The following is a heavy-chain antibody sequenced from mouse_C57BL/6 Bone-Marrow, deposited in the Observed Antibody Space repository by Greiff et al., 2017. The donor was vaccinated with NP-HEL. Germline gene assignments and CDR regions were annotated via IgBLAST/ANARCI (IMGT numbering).Heavy chain of an antibody. J-gene: IGHJ2*01. CDR2: INPNNGGT. V-gene: IGHV1-26*01. Sequence: EVKLQQSGPELVKPGASVKISCKASGYTFTDYYMNWVKQSHGKSLEWIGDINPNNGGTSYNQKFKGKATLTVDKSSSTAYMELRSLTSEDSAVYYCARKGGEGDYWGQGTTLTVSS. CDR1: GYTFTDYY. CDR3: ARKGGEGDY.